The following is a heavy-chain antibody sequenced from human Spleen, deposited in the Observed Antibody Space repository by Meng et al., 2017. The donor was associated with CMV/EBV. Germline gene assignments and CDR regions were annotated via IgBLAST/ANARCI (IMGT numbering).Heavy chain of an antibody. CDR3: ARDGVIAVADY. V-gene: IGHV1-2*02. CDR1: GYTFTGYY. Sequence: ASVKVSCKASGYTFTGYYIHWVRQAPGQGLEWMGWINPNSGGTSYAQKFQGRVTMTRDTSINTAYMELSRLRSDDTAVYYCARDGVIAVADYWGQGTLVTVSS. J-gene: IGHJ4*02. CDR2: INPNSGGT. D-gene: IGHD6-19*01.